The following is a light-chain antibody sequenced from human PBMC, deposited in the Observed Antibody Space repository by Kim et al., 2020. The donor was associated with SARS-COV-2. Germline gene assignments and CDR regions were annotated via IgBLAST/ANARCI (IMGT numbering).Light chain of an antibody. V-gene: IGLV2-8*01. CDR3: SSYILGNVL. CDR1: YHPLYEDNF. Sequence: PGQSGTISCTATYHPLYEDNFVSWHQQNPGQAPQRLIHEVNKQPSGVPHRFSGARSGDTASLTVSGLQPEDEGLYYGSSYILGNVLFGGGTQLTVL. CDR2: EVN. J-gene: IGLJ2*01.